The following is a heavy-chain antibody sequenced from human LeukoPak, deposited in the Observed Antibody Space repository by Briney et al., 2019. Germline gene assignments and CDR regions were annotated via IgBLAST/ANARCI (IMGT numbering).Heavy chain of an antibody. D-gene: IGHD2-21*02. V-gene: IGHV1-18*01. CDR1: GYTFNTYG. Sequence: WASVRVSCRASGYTFNTYGINWVRQAPGHGLEWMGWINTDSGNTNYAQNLQGRVTMTRDTSTGTAYMELKSLTSDDTAVYYCARKGCTGDCYILDYWGQGTLVTVS. CDR3: ARKGCTGDCYILDY. CDR2: INTDSGNT. J-gene: IGHJ4*02.